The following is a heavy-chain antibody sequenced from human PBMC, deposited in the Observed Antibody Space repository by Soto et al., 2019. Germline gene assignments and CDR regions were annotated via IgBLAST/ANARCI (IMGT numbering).Heavy chain of an antibody. CDR2: ISAYNGNT. CDR1: GYTFTSYG. V-gene: IGHV1-18*01. CDR3: ARGPPALLWFGELSYNTSPMDV. J-gene: IGHJ6*02. D-gene: IGHD3-10*01. Sequence: ASVKVSCKASGYTFTSYGISWVRQAPGQGLEWMGWISAYNGNTNYAQKLQGRVTMTTDTSTSTAYMELRSLRSDDTAVYYCARGPPALLWFGELSYNTSPMDVWGQGTTVTVSS.